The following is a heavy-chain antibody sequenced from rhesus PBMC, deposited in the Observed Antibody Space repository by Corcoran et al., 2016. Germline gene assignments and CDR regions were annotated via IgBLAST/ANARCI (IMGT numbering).Heavy chain of an antibody. V-gene: IGHV4-160*01. CDR2: IYGSGGSN. J-gene: IGHJ4*01. Sequence: QVQLQESGPGLVKPSETLSLTCAVSGGSISSNSCSWIPQAPGRGLAWIGRIYGSGGSNDYNPSINSRVTISTDTSKNQFSLKLSSVAAADTAVYYCAREGTVAAIGVDYWGQGVLVTVSS. D-gene: IGHD4-29*01. CDR1: GGSISSNS. CDR3: AREGTVAAIGVDY.